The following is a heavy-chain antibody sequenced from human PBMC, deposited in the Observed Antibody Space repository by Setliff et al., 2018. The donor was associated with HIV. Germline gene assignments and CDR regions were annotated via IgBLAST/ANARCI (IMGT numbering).Heavy chain of an antibody. CDR3: ARILVAAAGTGFDP. D-gene: IGHD6-13*01. CDR1: GGSISSSNW. J-gene: IGHJ5*02. V-gene: IGHV4-4*02. CDR2: IYHSGSA. Sequence: ETLSLTCAVSGGSISSSNWWSWVRQPPGKGLEWIGEIYHSGSANYNPSLKSRVIISIDKSKNKFSLKVSSVTAADTAVYYCARILVAAAGTGFDPWGQGIRVTVSS.